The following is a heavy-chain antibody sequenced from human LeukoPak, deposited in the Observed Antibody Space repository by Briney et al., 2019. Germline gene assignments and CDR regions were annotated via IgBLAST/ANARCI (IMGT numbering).Heavy chain of an antibody. D-gene: IGHD3-3*01. V-gene: IGHV4-4*07. Sequence: SETLSLTCTVSGGSISSHYWSWIRQPAGKGLEWIGRIYTSGSTNYNPSLKSRVTMSVDTSKNQFSLKLSSVTAADTAVYYCARDDFWSGPYYYYGMDVWGQGTTVTVSS. J-gene: IGHJ6*02. CDR2: IYTSGST. CDR1: GGSISSHY. CDR3: ARDDFWSGPYYYYGMDV.